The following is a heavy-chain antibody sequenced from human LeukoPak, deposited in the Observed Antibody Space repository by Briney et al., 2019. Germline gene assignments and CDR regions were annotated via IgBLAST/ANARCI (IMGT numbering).Heavy chain of an antibody. Sequence: ASVKVSCKASGYTFTGYYMHWVRQAPGQGLEWMGRINPNSGGTNYTQKFQGRVTMTRDTSISTAYMELSRLRSDDTAVYYCARTMVRGDSDYWGQGTLVTVSS. V-gene: IGHV1-2*06. CDR3: ARTMVRGDSDY. CDR2: INPNSGGT. CDR1: GYTFTGYY. J-gene: IGHJ4*02. D-gene: IGHD3-10*01.